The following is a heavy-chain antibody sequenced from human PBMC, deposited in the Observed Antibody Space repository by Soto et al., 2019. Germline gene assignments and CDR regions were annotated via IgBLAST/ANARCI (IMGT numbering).Heavy chain of an antibody. CDR1: GFIFSSYG. CDR3: ARDRGAAHNYYYYYGMDV. CDR2: IWYDGSNK. V-gene: IGHV3-33*08. Sequence: PGGSLRLSCSASGFIFSSYGMHWVRQAPGKGLEWVAVIWYDGSNKYYADSVKGRFTISRDNSKNTLYLQMNSLRAEDTAVYYCARDRGAAHNYYYYYGMDVWGQGTTVTVSS. D-gene: IGHD3-10*01. J-gene: IGHJ6*02.